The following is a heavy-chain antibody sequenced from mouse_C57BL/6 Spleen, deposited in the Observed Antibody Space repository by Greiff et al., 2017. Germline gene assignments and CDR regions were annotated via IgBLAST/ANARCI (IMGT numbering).Heavy chain of an antibody. CDR2: IDPNSGGT. V-gene: IGHV1-72*01. Sequence: QVQLQQPGAELVKPGASVKLSCKASGYTFTSNWMHWVKQRPGRGLEWIGRIDPNSGGTKYTAKFKSKATLTVDKPSSTAYMQLSSLTSEDSAVYDSASPDYDYDPYNAMDYWGQGTSVTVSS. CDR1: GYTFTSNW. D-gene: IGHD2-4*01. CDR3: ASPDYDYDPYNAMDY. J-gene: IGHJ4*01.